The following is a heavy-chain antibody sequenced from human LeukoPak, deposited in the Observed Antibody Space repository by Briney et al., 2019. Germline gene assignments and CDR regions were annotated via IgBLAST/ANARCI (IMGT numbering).Heavy chain of an antibody. CDR3: AATVGAYSEFGY. V-gene: IGHV4-59*01. D-gene: IGHD1-26*01. CDR2: IYYSGST. Sequence: SETLSLTCSVSGGSISSYYWSWIRQPPGKGLEWIGYIYYSGSTNYNPSLKSRVTISVDTSKNQFSLKLSSVTAADTAVYYCAATVGAYSEFGYWGQGTLVTVSS. J-gene: IGHJ4*02. CDR1: GGSISSYY.